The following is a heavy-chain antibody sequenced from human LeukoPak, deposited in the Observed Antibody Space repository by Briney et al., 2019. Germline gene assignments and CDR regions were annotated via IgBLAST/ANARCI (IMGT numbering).Heavy chain of an antibody. Sequence: ASVKVSCKASGGTFSSYAISWVRQAPGQGLEWMGGIIPIFGTANYAQKFQGRVTITADESTSTAYMELSSLRSEDTAVYYCARDLYNWNNLDYWGQGTLVTVSS. CDR3: ARDLYNWNNLDY. CDR1: GGTFSSYA. V-gene: IGHV1-69*13. D-gene: IGHD1/OR15-1a*01. J-gene: IGHJ4*02. CDR2: IIPIFGTA.